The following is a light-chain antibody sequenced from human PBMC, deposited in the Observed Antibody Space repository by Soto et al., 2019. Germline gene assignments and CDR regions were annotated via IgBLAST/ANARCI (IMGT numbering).Light chain of an antibody. CDR2: AAS. J-gene: IGKJ4*01. CDR1: QTINNY. CDR3: QQSSSTVLT. Sequence: DIQMTQSPSSLSSSVGDRVTITCRASQTINNYLNWYQQKPGKAPKLLIYAASSLQGGVPSRFSGSGSGTDFTLTISSLQREDCAIYYCQQSSSTVLTFGGGTKVEI. V-gene: IGKV1-39*01.